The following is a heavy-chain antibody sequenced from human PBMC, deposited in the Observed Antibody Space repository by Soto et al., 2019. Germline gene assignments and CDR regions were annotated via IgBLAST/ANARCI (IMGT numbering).Heavy chain of an antibody. CDR1: GFTFSSYG. V-gene: IGHV3-33*01. Sequence: QVQLVESGGGVVQPGRSLRLSCAASGFTFSSYGMHWVRQAPGKGLEWVAVIWYDGSNKYYADSVKGRFTISRDNSKNTLYMQITSWGAEDTAVYYCARDPDLGYCSGGSCYGIDVWGQGTTVTVSS. D-gene: IGHD2-15*01. J-gene: IGHJ6*02. CDR3: ARDPDLGYCSGGSCYGIDV. CDR2: IWYDGSNK.